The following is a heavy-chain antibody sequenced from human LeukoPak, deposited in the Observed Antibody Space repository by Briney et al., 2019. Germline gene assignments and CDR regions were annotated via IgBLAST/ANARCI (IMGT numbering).Heavy chain of an antibody. J-gene: IGHJ6*02. V-gene: IGHV4-34*01. CDR3: ARGDYYGSGSNCPLMDV. D-gene: IGHD3-10*01. CDR2: INHSGST. CDR1: GGSISSYY. Sequence: SETLSLTCTVSGGSISSYYWSWIRQPPGNGLEWIGEINHSGSTNYNPSLKSRVTISVDTSKNQFSLKLSSVTAADTAVYYCARGDYYGSGSNCPLMDVWGQGTTVTVSS.